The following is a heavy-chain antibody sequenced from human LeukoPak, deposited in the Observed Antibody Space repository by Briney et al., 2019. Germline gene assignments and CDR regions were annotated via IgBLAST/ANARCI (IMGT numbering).Heavy chain of an antibody. J-gene: IGHJ4*02. CDR1: GFTVSSKY. CDR2: IYSRGST. D-gene: IGHD6-19*01. CDR3: ARSPSGWFKPEYYFDY. V-gene: IGHV3-66*01. Sequence: GGSLRLSCPDSGFTVSSKYMKWVGQAPGKGLEWVSVIYSRGSTSYHHSVNGRFTIHRDNSNNTLSLQMKSLRADDTAVYSCARSPSGWFKPEYYFDYWGQGPLVTVSS.